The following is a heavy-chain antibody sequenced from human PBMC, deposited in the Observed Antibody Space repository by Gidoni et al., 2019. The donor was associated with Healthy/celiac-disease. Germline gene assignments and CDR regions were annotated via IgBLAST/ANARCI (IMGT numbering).Heavy chain of an antibody. J-gene: IGHJ5*02. D-gene: IGHD3-9*01. CDR3: ARGPRFPYDILTGSWFDP. Sequence: QVQLVESGGGVVQPGRSLRLSCAASGFTFSSYAMHWVRQAPGKGLEWVAVISYDGSNKYYADSVKGRFTISRDNSKNTLYLQMNSLRAEDTAVYYCARGPRFPYDILTGSWFDPWGQGTLVTVSS. CDR2: ISYDGSNK. V-gene: IGHV3-30-3*01. CDR1: GFTFSSYA.